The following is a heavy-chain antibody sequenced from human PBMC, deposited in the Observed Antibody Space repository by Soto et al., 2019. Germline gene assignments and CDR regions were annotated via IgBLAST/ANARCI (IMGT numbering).Heavy chain of an antibody. J-gene: IGHJ4*01. Sequence: EVQLVESGGGLVQPGESLRLSCVASGFTFTNAWMTWVRQAPGKGLELIGRIKGKSGGGTTDYTASLKGRFSMSRDDSANTLYLQMNRLGTEDTAVYYCTTDRGLAEALVFDSWGQGTLVTVSS. CDR2: IKGKSGGGTT. CDR3: TTDRGLAEALVFDS. D-gene: IGHD3-3*02. CDR1: GFTFTNAW. V-gene: IGHV3-15*01.